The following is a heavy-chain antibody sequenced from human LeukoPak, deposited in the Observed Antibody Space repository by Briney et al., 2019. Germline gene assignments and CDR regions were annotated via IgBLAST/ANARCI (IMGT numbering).Heavy chain of an antibody. J-gene: IGHJ4*02. CDR1: GGSISSSAYH. V-gene: IGHV4-31*03. CDR2: IYYTGRT. CDR3: ARGHPGSY. Sequence: SETLSLTCSVSGGSISSSAYHWSWFRQHPGKGLEWIGYIYYTGRTYYSPSLKSRVTISLDTSKNQFSLKLSSVTAADTAVYYCARGHPGSYWGQGTLVTVSS.